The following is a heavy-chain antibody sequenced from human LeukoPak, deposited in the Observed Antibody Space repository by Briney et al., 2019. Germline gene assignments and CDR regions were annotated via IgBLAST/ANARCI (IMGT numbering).Heavy chain of an antibody. Sequence: SETLSLTCTVSGGSISSYYWSWIRQPPGKGLEWIGYIYYSGSTNYNPSLKSRVTISVDTSKNQFSLKLSSVTAADTAVYYCARDRGTVLWYFDLWGRGTLVTVSS. J-gene: IGHJ2*01. D-gene: IGHD1-26*01. CDR1: GGSISSYY. CDR3: ARDRGTVLWYFDL. CDR2: IYYSGST. V-gene: IGHV4-59*12.